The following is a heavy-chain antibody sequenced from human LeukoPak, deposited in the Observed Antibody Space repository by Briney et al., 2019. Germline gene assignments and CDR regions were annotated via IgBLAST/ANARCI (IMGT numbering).Heavy chain of an antibody. CDR3: ARVYYIDSNWFDP. CDR1: GDSISSYY. CDR2: IYYTGNT. V-gene: IGHV4-59*01. J-gene: IGHJ5*02. Sequence: SETLSLTCTVSGDSISSYYWSWIRQPPGKGQEWIGYIYYTGNTNYNPSLKSRVTISLDTSKNQFSLKLSSVTAADTATYYCARVYYIDSNWFDPWGQGTLVTVSS. D-gene: IGHD1-26*01.